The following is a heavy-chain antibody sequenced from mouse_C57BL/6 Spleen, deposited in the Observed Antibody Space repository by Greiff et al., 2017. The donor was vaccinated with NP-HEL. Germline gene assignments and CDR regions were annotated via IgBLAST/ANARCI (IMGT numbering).Heavy chain of an antibody. D-gene: IGHD2-5*01. Sequence: EVQLQQSGPELVKPGASVKISCKASGYTFTDYYMNWVKQSHGKSLEWIGDINPNNGGTSYNQKFKGKATLTVDKSSSTAYMELRSLTSEDSAVYYCARSDSNYRECAYWGQGTLVTVSA. CDR1: GYTFTDYY. V-gene: IGHV1-26*01. CDR3: ARSDSNYRECAY. CDR2: INPNNGGT. J-gene: IGHJ3*01.